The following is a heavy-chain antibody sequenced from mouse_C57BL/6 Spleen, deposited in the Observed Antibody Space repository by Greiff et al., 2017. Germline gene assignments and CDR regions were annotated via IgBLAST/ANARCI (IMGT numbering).Heavy chain of an antibody. CDR1: GYAFSSYW. J-gene: IGHJ2*01. Sequence: VQLQQSGAELVKPGASVKISCKASGYAFSSYWMNWVKQRPGKGLQWIGQIYPGDGDTNYNGKFKGKATLTAAKSSSTAYMQLRSLTSEDSAVYYCGGRGYGSSYTDYWGQGTTLTVSS. CDR2: IYPGDGDT. D-gene: IGHD1-1*01. V-gene: IGHV1-80*01. CDR3: GGRGYGSSYTDY.